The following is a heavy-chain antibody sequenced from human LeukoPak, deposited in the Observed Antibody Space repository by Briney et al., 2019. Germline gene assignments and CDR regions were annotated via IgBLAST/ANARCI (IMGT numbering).Heavy chain of an antibody. CDR2: ISAYNGNT. Sequence: ASVKVSCKASGYTFTSYGISWVRQAPGQGLEWMGWISAYNGNTNYAQKLQGRVTMTTDTSTSTAYMELRSLRSDDTAVYYCARVPYCSSTSRFYQNNWFDPWGQGTLVTVSS. CDR1: GYTFTSYG. J-gene: IGHJ5*02. D-gene: IGHD2-2*01. V-gene: IGHV1-18*01. CDR3: ARVPYCSSTSRFYQNNWFDP.